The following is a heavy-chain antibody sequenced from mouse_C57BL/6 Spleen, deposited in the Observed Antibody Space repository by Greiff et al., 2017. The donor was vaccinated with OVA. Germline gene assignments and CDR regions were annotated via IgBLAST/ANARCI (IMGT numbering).Heavy chain of an antibody. CDR2: IDPSDSYT. Sequence: VQLQQPGAELVKPGASVKLSCKASGYTFTSYWMQWVKQRPGQGLEWIGEIDPSDSYTNYNQKFKGKATLTVDTSSSTAYMQLSSLTSEDSAVYYCARDGLYYNWLAYWGQGTLVTVSA. CDR1: GYTFTSYW. V-gene: IGHV1-50*01. J-gene: IGHJ3*01. D-gene: IGHD2-1*01. CDR3: ARDGLYYNWLAY.